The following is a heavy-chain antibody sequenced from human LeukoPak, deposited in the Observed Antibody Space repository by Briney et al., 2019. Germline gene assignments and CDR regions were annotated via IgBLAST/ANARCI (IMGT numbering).Heavy chain of an antibody. J-gene: IGHJ4*02. D-gene: IGHD4-17*01. CDR2: INHSGST. CDR3: ASYTTVSPFDY. CDR1: GGSFSGYY. Sequence: SETLSLTCAVYGGSFSGYYWSWICQPPGKGLEWIGEINHSGSTNYNPSLKSRVTISVDTSKNQFSLKLSSVTAADTAVYYCASYTTVSPFDYWGQGTLVTVSS. V-gene: IGHV4-34*01.